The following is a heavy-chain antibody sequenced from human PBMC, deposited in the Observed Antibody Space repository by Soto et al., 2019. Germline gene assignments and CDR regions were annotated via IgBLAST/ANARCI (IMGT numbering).Heavy chain of an antibody. D-gene: IGHD6-13*01. V-gene: IGHV3-30-3*01. J-gene: IGHJ6*02. Sequence: GGSLRLSCAASGFTFSSYAMHWVRQAPGKGLEWVAVISYDGSNKYYADSVKGRFTISRDNSKNTLYLQMNSLRAEDTAVYYCARAGGIAAAAHPGHYYYGMDVWGQGTTVTVSS. CDR2: ISYDGSNK. CDR3: ARAGGIAAAAHPGHYYYGMDV. CDR1: GFTFSSYA.